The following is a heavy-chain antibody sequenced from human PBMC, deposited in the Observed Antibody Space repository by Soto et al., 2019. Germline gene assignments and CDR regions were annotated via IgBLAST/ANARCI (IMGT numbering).Heavy chain of an antibody. CDR2: IIPIFGTA. CDR3: ARDGPGYCSGGSCYRYYGMDV. CDR1: GGTFSSYA. D-gene: IGHD2-15*01. Sequence: QVQLVQSGAEVKKPGSSVKVSCKASGGTFSSYAISWVRQAPGQGLEWMGGIIPIFGTANYAQKFQGRVTITADESTRTAYMELSSLRSQDTAVYYCARDGPGYCSGGSCYRYYGMDVWGQGTTVTVSS. V-gene: IGHV1-69*12. J-gene: IGHJ6*02.